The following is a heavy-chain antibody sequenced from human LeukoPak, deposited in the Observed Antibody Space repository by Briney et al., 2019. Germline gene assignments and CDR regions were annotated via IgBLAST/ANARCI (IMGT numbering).Heavy chain of an antibody. J-gene: IGHJ4*02. D-gene: IGHD4-17*01. CDR3: AREKYGDYFDY. CDR2: IYSGGST. CDR1: GFTVSSNY. Sequence: AGGYLRLSCAASGFTVSSNYMSWVRQAPGKGLEWVSVIYSGGSTYYADSVKGRFTISRDNSKNTLYLQMNSLRAEDTAVYYCAREKYGDYFDYWGQGTLVTVSS. V-gene: IGHV3-53*01.